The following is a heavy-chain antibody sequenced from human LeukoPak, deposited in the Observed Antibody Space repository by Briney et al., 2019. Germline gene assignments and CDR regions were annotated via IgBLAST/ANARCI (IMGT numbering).Heavy chain of an antibody. Sequence: SQTLSLTCTVSGGSISSGDYYWSWIRQPPGKGLEWIGYIYYSGSTYYNPSLKSRVTISVDTSKNQFSLKLSSVTAADTAVYYRARDVGGYYIDYWGQGTLVTVSS. J-gene: IGHJ4*02. D-gene: IGHD3-3*01. V-gene: IGHV4-30-4*08. CDR2: IYYSGST. CDR3: ARDVGGYYIDY. CDR1: GGSISSGDYY.